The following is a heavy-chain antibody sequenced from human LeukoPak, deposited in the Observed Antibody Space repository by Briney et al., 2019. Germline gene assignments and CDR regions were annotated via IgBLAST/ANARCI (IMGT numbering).Heavy chain of an antibody. Sequence: ASVKVSCKASGYTFTNYAMNWVRQVPGQGLEWMGWIHPSTGNPTYAQGFTGRFVFSLDTSVSTTYLQIRSLKAEDTAVYYCARAFQSLGGLSLPDFWGQGTLVTVSS. CDR2: IHPSTGNP. CDR1: GYTFTNYA. D-gene: IGHD3-16*02. CDR3: ARAFQSLGGLSLPDF. J-gene: IGHJ4*02. V-gene: IGHV7-4-1*02.